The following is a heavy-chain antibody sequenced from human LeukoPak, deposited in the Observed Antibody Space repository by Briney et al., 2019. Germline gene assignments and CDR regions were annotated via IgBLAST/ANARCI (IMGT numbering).Heavy chain of an antibody. CDR3: ARDLGSSWYDAFDI. Sequence: PSETLSLTCAVYGGSFSGYYWSWIRQPPGKGLEWIGYIYYSGSTNYNPSLKSRVTISVDTSKNQFSLKLSSVTAADTAVYYCARDLGSSWYDAFDIWGQGTMVTVSS. D-gene: IGHD6-13*01. V-gene: IGHV4-59*01. CDR1: GGSFSGYY. J-gene: IGHJ3*02. CDR2: IYYSGST.